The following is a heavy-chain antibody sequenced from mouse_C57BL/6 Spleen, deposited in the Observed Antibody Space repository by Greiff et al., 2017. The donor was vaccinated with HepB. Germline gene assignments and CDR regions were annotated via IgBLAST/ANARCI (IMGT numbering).Heavy chain of an antibody. D-gene: IGHD1-1*01. CDR2: INPYNGGT. CDR1: GYTFTDYY. CDR3: ARFYYGSSYAMDY. J-gene: IGHJ4*01. Sequence: VQLQQSGPVLVKPGASVKMSCKASGYTFTDYYMNWVKQSHGKSLEWIGVINPYNGGTSYNQKFKGNATLTVDKSSSTAYMELNSLTSEDSAVYYCARFYYGSSYAMDYWGQGTSVTVSS. V-gene: IGHV1-19*01.